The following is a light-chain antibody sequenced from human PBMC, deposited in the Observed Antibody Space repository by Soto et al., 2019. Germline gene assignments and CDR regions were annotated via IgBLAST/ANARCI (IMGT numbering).Light chain of an antibody. CDR2: GAX. CDR3: QQTYTTPERT. J-gene: IGKJ5*01. V-gene: IGKV1-39*01. Sequence: DIHMTQSPSSLSASVGDRVTITXRPSPSISIYFNWYQLQPGXXPNLXXXGAXYLKSGVPTRFSGSGSGTDFTLTLSSLQPEDFAMYYCQQTYTTPERTFGQGTRLEIK. CDR1: PSISIY.